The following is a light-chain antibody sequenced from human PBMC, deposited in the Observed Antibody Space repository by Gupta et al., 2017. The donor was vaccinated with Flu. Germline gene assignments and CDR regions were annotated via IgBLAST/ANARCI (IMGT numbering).Light chain of an antibody. Sequence: SNELPQPPPVSVSPAQTASITSSGERLGHKCVCWNPQKTGQYPVLLMDQDNKRPAGIPGRFSGSNSRNTATLTIGGTQAMDEADYYCQAWDSSTADFGGGTRLTVL. CDR1: RLGHKC. CDR2: QDN. J-gene: IGLJ2*01. CDR3: QAWDSSTAD. V-gene: IGLV3-1*01.